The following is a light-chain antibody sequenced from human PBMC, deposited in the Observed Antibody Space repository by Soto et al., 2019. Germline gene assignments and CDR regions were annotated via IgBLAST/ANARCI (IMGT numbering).Light chain of an antibody. Sequence: EIVLTQSPATLSLSLGERATLSCRASQSVSSYLAWYQQKPGQAPKLLIYDASNMATGIPARFSGSGSGTDFTLTISSLEPEDFAVYYCQQRSNWPPTFGGGTKVEIK. CDR2: DAS. J-gene: IGKJ4*01. V-gene: IGKV3-11*01. CDR1: QSVSSY. CDR3: QQRSNWPPT.